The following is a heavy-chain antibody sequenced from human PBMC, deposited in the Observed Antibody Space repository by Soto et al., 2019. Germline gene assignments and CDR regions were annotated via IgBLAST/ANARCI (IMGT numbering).Heavy chain of an antibody. CDR2: IIPIFNTA. D-gene: IGHD5-12*01. CDR1: GGTFSTST. Sequence: QVQLVQSGAEVKEPGSSVKVSCKASGGTFSTSTFTWVRQAPGQGLEWVGRIIPIFNTADYAQKFQGSVTIAADKSTSPVFLELTKLRSEDTGIYYCARDSPIGSSFSGYDAIDLWGQGTLVTV. CDR3: ARDSPIGSSFSGYDAIDL. J-gene: IGHJ4*02. V-gene: IGHV1-69*08.